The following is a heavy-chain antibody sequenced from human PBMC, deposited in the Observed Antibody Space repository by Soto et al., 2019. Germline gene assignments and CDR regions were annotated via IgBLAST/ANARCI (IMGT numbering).Heavy chain of an antibody. V-gene: IGHV3-23*01. J-gene: IGHJ5*02. CDR2: ISGSGGST. D-gene: IGHD3-16*01. CDR1: GFTFSSYA. CDR3: AKCPGEAPVSDWFDP. Sequence: PGGSLRLSCAASGFTFSSYAMSWVRQAPGKGLEWVSAISGSGGSTYYADPVKGRFTISRDNSKNTLYLQMNSLRAEDTAVYYCAKCPGEAPVSDWFDPWGQGTLVTVSS.